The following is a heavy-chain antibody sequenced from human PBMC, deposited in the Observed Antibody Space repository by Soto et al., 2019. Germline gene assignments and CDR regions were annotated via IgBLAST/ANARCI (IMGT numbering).Heavy chain of an antibody. V-gene: IGHV1-69*02. Sequence: QVQLVQSGAEVKKPGSSVKVSCKASGGTFSSYTISWVRQAPGQGLEWMGRIIPILGIANYAQKFQGRVTITADQSTSTAEMEVSSLRSEDTAVYYCARMDIVATNDAFDIWGEGTMVTVSS. CDR2: IIPILGIA. CDR3: ARMDIVATNDAFDI. CDR1: GGTFSSYT. D-gene: IGHD5-12*01. J-gene: IGHJ3*02.